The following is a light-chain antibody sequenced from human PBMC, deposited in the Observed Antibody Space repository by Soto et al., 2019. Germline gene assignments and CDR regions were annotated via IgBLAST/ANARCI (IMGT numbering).Light chain of an antibody. Sequence: ESVLTQSPDTLSLSPGDRATLSCRATQSVNSDYFAWYQRKPGQTPRLLIYAVSTRAAGIPDRFSGSGSGTTFTLTISRLEPEDFAVYYCQQYDKSSRYTFGQGTKLEIK. V-gene: IGKV3-20*01. CDR2: AVS. J-gene: IGKJ2*01. CDR3: QQYDKSSRYT. CDR1: QSVNSDY.